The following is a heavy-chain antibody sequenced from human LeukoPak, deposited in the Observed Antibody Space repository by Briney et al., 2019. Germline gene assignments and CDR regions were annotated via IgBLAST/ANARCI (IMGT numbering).Heavy chain of an antibody. V-gene: IGHV1-46*01. D-gene: IGHD3-3*01. Sequence: ASVKVSCKASGYTFTSYYMHWVRQAPGQGLEWMGIINPSGGSTSYTQKFQGRVTMTRDTSTSTVYMELSSLRSEDTAVYYCARDFAHTTFGVATWGYWGQGTLVTVSS. CDR3: ARDFAHTTFGVATWGY. CDR1: GYTFTSYY. CDR2: INPSGGST. J-gene: IGHJ4*02.